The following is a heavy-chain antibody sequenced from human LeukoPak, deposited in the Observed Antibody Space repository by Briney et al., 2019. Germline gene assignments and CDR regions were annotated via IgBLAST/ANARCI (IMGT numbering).Heavy chain of an antibody. CDR1: GGSISSYY. CDR3: ARIRWGSYAFDI. J-gene: IGHJ3*02. CDR2: IYYSGST. V-gene: IGHV4-59*05. Sequence: PSETLSLTCTVSGGSISSYYWSWIRQPAGKGLEWIGSIYYSGSTYYNPSLKSWVTISVDTSKNQFSLKLSSVTAADTAVYYCARIRWGSYAFDIWGQGTMVTVSS. D-gene: IGHD7-27*01.